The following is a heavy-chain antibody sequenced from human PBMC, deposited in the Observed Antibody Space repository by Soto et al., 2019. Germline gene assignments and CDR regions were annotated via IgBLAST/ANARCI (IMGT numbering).Heavy chain of an antibody. J-gene: IGHJ4*02. CDR1: GFSLSTSGMR. V-gene: IGHV2-70*04. Sequence: SGPTLVNPTQTLTLTCTFSGFSLSTSGMRVSWIRQPPGKALEWLARIDWDDDKFYSTSLKTRLTISKDTSKNQVVLTMTNMDPVDTATYYCARMGSSGSDYWGQGTLVTVSS. CDR3: ARMGSSGSDY. CDR2: IDWDDDK.